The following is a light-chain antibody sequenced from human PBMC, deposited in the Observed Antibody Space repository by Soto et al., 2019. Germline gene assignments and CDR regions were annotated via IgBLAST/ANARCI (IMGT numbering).Light chain of an antibody. CDR3: QQYGSSPFT. CDR2: GAT. J-gene: IGKJ3*01. Sequence: EIVLTQSPGTLSLSQGERATLSCGASQTVSGSYLAWYQQKPGQDPRLLIHGATNRATGIPDRFSGSRSGTDFSLTISRLEPEDSAVYYCQQYGSSPFTFCPGTKVEIK. V-gene: IGKV3-20*01. CDR1: QTVSGSY.